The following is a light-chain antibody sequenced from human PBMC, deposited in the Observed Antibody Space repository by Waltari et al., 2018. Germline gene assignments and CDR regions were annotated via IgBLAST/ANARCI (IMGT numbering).Light chain of an antibody. CDR1: QTVSNY. Sequence: DIQMTQSPPSLSASVGDRVTISCRASQTVSNYLNWFQQKSGKAPKLLIYAASTLQGGVPPRFTGSGAGTDFTLTITSLQSEDFGVYYCQQYADLPPYNFGQGTKLEI. CDR3: QQYADLPPYN. V-gene: IGKV1-39*01. J-gene: IGKJ2*01. CDR2: AAS.